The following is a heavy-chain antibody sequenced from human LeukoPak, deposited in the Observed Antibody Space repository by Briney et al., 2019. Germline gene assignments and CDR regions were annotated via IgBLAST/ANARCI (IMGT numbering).Heavy chain of an antibody. J-gene: IGHJ6*03. CDR1: GGSFSGYY. D-gene: IGHD3-3*01. V-gene: IGHV4-34*01. CDR3: AGSYYDFWRGKYYYMDV. Sequence: SETLSLTCAVYGGSFSGYYWSWIRQPPGKGLEWIGEINHSGSTNYNPSLKSRVTISVDTSKNQFSLKLSSVTAADTAVYYCAGSYYDFWRGKYYYMDVWGKGTTVTVSS. CDR2: INHSGST.